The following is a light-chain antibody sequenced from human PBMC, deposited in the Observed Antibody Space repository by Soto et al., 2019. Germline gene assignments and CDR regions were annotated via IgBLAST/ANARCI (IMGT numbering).Light chain of an antibody. V-gene: IGLV3-21*04. CDR1: NIGTKS. CDR2: YDS. J-gene: IGLJ2*01. Sequence: SYELTQPPSVSVAPGKTARITCGGNNIGTKSVHWYQQKPGQAPVLVIYYDSDRPSGIPERFSGSNSENTATLTITRVEAGDEADYYCQVWDSSSDHVVFGGGTKVPS. CDR3: QVWDSSSDHVV.